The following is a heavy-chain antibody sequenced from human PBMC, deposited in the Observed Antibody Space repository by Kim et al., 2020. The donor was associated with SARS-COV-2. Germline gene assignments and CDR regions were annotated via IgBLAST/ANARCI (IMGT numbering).Heavy chain of an antibody. CDR1: GYTFSSYG. V-gene: IGHV1-18*04. Sequence: ASVEVSCKASGYTFSSYGISWVRQAPGQGLEWMGWISAFNGKTNYAPKFQGRFTMTTDTSTSTAYMELRSLGSDDTAVYFCARVEGRITLVRRPFDIWGQGTMVTVSS. CDR3: ARVEGRITLVRRPFDI. J-gene: IGHJ3*02. D-gene: IGHD3-10*01. CDR2: ISAFNGKT.